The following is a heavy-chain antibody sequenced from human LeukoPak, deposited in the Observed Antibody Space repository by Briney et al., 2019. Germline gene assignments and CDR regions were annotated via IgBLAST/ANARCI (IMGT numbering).Heavy chain of an antibody. J-gene: IGHJ3*02. Sequence: PGGSLRLSCAASGFAFSSYGMHWVRQAPGKGLEWVAFIRYDGSNKYYADSVKGRFTISRDNSKNTLYLQMNSLRAEDTAVYYCANGDWDVRHCSSTSCYRRDAFDIWGQGTMVTVSS. CDR2: IRYDGSNK. V-gene: IGHV3-30*02. CDR1: GFAFSSYG. D-gene: IGHD2-2*01. CDR3: ANGDWDVRHCSSTSCYRRDAFDI.